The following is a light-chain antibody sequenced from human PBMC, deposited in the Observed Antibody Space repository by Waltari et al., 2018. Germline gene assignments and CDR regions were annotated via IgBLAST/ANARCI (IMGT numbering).Light chain of an antibody. Sequence: DIHMTQSPSSLSAPVGDRVTITCQASQDIKQSLNWFHQKPGTAPEVLICDASNSQTGAPSRFSGSGSGTDFTFTISSLQPEDMGTYYCQQYHSVPLTFGGGTTVEIK. J-gene: IGKJ4*01. CDR2: DAS. CDR3: QQYHSVPLT. CDR1: QDIKQS. V-gene: IGKV1-33*01.